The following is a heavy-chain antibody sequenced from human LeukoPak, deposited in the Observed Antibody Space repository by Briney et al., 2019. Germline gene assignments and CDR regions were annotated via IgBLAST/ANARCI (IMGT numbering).Heavy chain of an antibody. D-gene: IGHD3-3*01. CDR2: IFYSGNT. CDR1: GFIFSSYA. CDR3: ARRPKQPGFWSGYVDY. V-gene: IGHV4-39*01. J-gene: IGHJ4*02. Sequence: PGGSLRLSCAASGFIFSSYAMSWVRQAPGKGLEYIGSIFYSGNTYYNPSLKSRVTISVDTSKNQFSLKLSSVTAADTAVYYCARRPKQPGFWSGYVDYWGQGTLVTVSS.